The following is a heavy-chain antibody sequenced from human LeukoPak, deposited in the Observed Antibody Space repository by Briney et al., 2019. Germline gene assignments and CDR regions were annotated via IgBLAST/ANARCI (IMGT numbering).Heavy chain of an antibody. V-gene: IGHV3-48*01. CDR2: INSRSSTI. J-gene: IGHJ3*02. Sequence: GGSLRLSCAASRFTFSNYGVNWVRQAPGKGLEWVSYINSRSSTIYYADSVRGRFTISRDTAKNSLYLQMNSLKAEDTAIYYCAREVGTPQAFDIWGQGTMVTVSS. D-gene: IGHD1-26*01. CDR1: RFTFSNYG. CDR3: AREVGTPQAFDI.